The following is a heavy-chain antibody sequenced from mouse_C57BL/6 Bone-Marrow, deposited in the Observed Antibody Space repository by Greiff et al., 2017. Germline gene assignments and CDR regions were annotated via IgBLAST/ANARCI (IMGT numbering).Heavy chain of an antibody. J-gene: IGHJ4*01. CDR3: TRPGSDAMDY. CDR2: ISSGSSNI. Sequence: EVQLVESGGGLVKPGGSLKLSCAASGFTFSDYGMHWVRQAPEKGLEWVAYISSGSSNIYYADTVKGRFPISRDNAKNTLFLQMTSLRSEDTAMYYCTRPGSDAMDYWGQGTSVTVSS. CDR1: GFTFSDYG. V-gene: IGHV5-17*01.